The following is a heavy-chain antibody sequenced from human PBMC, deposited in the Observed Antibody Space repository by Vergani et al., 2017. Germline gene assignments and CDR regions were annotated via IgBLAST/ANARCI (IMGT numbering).Heavy chain of an antibody. J-gene: IGHJ3*02. CDR2: IHQSGRT. Sequence: QVQLQQWGAGLLKPSETLSLTCAVYGGSFSDYYWNWIRQSPGKGLEWIGYIHQSGRTNSNPSLKSRVTISIDTSKNRFSLRLSSVTTADTAVYYCARDTFEYDSGSYDDTFDSWGQGTMVIVSS. CDR1: GGSFSDYY. CDR3: ARDTFEYDSGSYDDTFDS. V-gene: IGHV4-34*01. D-gene: IGHD3-10*01.